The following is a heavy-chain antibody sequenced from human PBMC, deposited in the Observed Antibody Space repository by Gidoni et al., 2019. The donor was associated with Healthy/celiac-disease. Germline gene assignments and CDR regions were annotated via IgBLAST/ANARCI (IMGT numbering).Heavy chain of an antibody. Sequence: QVQLQQWGAGLLKPSETLSLTCAVYGGSFSGYYWSWIRQPPGKGLEWIGEINHSGSTNYNPSLKSRVTISVDTSKNQFSRKLSSVTAADTAVYYCATCRGGSYYYYGMDVWGQGTTDTVSS. V-gene: IGHV4-34*01. CDR2: INHSGST. CDR3: ATCRGGSYYYYGMDV. D-gene: IGHD3-16*01. CDR1: GGSFSGYY. J-gene: IGHJ6*02.